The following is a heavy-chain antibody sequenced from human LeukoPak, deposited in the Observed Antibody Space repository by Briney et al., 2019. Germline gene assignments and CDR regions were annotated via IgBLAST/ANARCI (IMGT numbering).Heavy chain of an antibody. CDR3: ARGRYYDSSGYNPHFDY. Sequence: PGGSLRLSCAASGFTFSSYDMHWVRQATGKGLEWVSAIGTAGDTYYPGSVKGRFTISRENAKNSLYLQMSSLRAGDTAVYYCARGRYYDSSGYNPHFDYWGQGTLVTVSS. V-gene: IGHV3-13*01. D-gene: IGHD3-22*01. J-gene: IGHJ4*02. CDR2: IGTAGDT. CDR1: GFTFSSYD.